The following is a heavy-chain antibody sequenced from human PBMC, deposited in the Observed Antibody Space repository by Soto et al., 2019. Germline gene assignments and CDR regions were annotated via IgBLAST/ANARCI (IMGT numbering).Heavy chain of an antibody. D-gene: IGHD6-19*01. CDR2: ISSSSNYI. J-gene: IGHJ6*02. Sequence: GGSLRLSCAASGFTFSSYSMNWVRQAPGKGLEWVSSISSSSNYIYYADSVKGRFTISRDNAKNSLYLQMNSLRAEDTAVYSCARDGAARGWEPYYYYYGMDVWGQGTTVTVSS. CDR1: GFTFSSYS. V-gene: IGHV3-21*01. CDR3: ARDGAARGWEPYYYYYGMDV.